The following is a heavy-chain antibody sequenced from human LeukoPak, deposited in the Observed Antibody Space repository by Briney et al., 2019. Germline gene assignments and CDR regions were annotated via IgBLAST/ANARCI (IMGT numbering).Heavy chain of an antibody. V-gene: IGHV1-24*01. CDR1: GYTLTELS. J-gene: IGHJ4*02. CDR3: ATYLVGATGRSFDY. CDR2: FDPEDGET. D-gene: IGHD1-26*01. Sequence: GASVKVSCKVSGYTLTELSMHWVRQAPGKGLEWMGGFDPEDGETIYAQKFQGRVTMTEDTSTDTAYMELSSLRSEDTAVYYCATYLVGATGRSFDYWGQGTLVTVSS.